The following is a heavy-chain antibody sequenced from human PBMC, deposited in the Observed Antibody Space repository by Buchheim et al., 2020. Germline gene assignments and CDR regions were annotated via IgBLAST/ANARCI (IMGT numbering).Heavy chain of an antibody. CDR2: IDQDGSVI. D-gene: IGHD2-21*01. Sequence: EVQLMESGGGLVQPGGSLRLSCAASGFTFRSYWMNWVRQAPGKGLEWVANIDQDGSVINYLGSVKGRFTISRDNAKNSLYLEMSSLRAEDTAVYYCATDVAFSTFDYWGQGTL. V-gene: IGHV3-7*01. CDR1: GFTFRSYW. CDR3: ATDVAFSTFDY. J-gene: IGHJ4*02.